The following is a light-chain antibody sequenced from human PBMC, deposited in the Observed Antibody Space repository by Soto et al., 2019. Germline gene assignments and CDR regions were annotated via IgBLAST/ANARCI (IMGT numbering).Light chain of an antibody. J-gene: IGKJ5*01. CDR3: QQYGSSPPIT. CDR1: HIVSSSY. V-gene: IGKV3-20*01. CDR2: GAS. Sequence: EIVLTQSPGTLSLSPGERATLSCRASHIVSSSYLASYQQKPGQAPRLLIYGASSRATAIPARFSGSGSATDFTLTTSRLEPKDFAVYYCQQYGSSPPITFGQRTRLEIK.